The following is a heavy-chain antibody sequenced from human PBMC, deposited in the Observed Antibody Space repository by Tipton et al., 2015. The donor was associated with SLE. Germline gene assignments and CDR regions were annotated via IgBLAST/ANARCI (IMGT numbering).Heavy chain of an antibody. D-gene: IGHD4-23*01. Sequence: SLRLSCAASGSTFSTYYMHWVRQAPGKGLVWVSRINTDGTTTTYADSVKGRFTISRDNTKNTLYLQMDSLTAEDTAVYYCARDMKDYGGTSGLQHWGQGTLVTVSS. J-gene: IGHJ1*01. CDR3: ARDMKDYGGTSGLQH. CDR2: INTDGTTT. V-gene: IGHV3-74*01. CDR1: GSTFSTYY.